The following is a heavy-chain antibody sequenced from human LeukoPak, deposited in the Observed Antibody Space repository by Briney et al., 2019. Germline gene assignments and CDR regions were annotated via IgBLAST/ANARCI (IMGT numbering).Heavy chain of an antibody. Sequence: GGSLRLSCAASGFSFNTYAMHWVRQAPGQGLEWVALIWHDGSHKFYSNSVRGQFTISRDNSKNTVSLQMNNLRPEDTAVYYCAREIFGSGSYPDSWGQGTLVTVSS. CDR3: AREIFGSGSYPDS. CDR2: IWHDGSHK. V-gene: IGHV3-33*01. CDR1: GFSFNTYA. D-gene: IGHD3-10*01. J-gene: IGHJ4*02.